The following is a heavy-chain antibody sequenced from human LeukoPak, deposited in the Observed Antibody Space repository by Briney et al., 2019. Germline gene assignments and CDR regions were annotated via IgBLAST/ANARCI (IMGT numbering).Heavy chain of an antibody. D-gene: IGHD4-23*01. CDR1: GGTFSSYA. J-gene: IGHJ4*02. Sequence: SVKVSCKASGGTFSSYAISWVRQAPGQGLEWMGGIIPIFGTANYAQKLQGRGTMTTDTSTSTAYMELRSLRSDDTAVYYCAREDADYGGHSEFDYWGQGTLVTVSS. CDR2: IIPIFGTA. CDR3: AREDADYGGHSEFDY. V-gene: IGHV1-69*05.